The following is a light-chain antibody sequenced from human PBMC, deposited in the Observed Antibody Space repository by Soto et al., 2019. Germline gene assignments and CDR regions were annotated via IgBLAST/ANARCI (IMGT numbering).Light chain of an antibody. CDR3: QQYGGSSRT. Sequence: IVLTQSPDTLSLSPGERVTLSCRASQSVRNNYLAWYQQKPGQAPRLLIYETYRRATGIPDRFSGSGSGIDFPLTISRLEPEDFAVYLCQQYGGSSRTFGLGTKVEI. J-gene: IGKJ1*01. CDR2: ETY. V-gene: IGKV3-20*01. CDR1: QSVRNNY.